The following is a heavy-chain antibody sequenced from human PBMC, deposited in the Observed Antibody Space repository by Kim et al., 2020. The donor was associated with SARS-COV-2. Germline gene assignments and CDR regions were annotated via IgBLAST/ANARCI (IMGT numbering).Heavy chain of an antibody. D-gene: IGHD4-17*01. V-gene: IGHV4-39*01. J-gene: IGHJ4*02. CDR1: GDSINKSPSY. CDR2: VHYTGAT. CDR3: ARMTTGDGFHF. Sequence: SETLSLTCTVSGDSINKSPSYWGWIRQPPGKGLEWIGYVHYTGATYYNPSLKSRLTVSADTSENQSSLKLTSVTAADTAVYYCARMTTGDGFHFWGQGTL.